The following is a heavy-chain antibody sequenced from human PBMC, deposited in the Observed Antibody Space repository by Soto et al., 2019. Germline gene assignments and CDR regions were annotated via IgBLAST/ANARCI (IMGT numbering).Heavy chain of an antibody. V-gene: IGHV4-4*02. Sequence: SETLSLTCAVSGGSISSSNWWSWVRQPPGKGLEWIGEIYHSGSTNYNPSLKSRVTISVDKSKNQFSLKLSSVTAADTAVYYCARARRRGLVIPTHFDYWGQGTLVTVSS. CDR1: GGSISSSNW. CDR2: IYHSGST. CDR3: ARARRRGLVIPTHFDY. D-gene: IGHD3-9*01. J-gene: IGHJ4*02.